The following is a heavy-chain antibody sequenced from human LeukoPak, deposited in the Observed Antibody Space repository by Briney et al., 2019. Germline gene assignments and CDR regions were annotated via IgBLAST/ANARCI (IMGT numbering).Heavy chain of an antibody. CDR3: AKDWHRVRPYYFDY. D-gene: IGHD3-10*01. J-gene: IGHJ4*02. CDR1: GFTFSSYA. CDR2: ISGSGGST. V-gene: IGHV3-23*01. Sequence: GGSLRLSCAASGFTFSSYAMSWVRQAPGKGLDWVSTISGSGGSTYYADSVKGRFTISRDNSKSSLYLQMNSLRAEDTAVYYCAKDWHRVRPYYFDYWGQGTLVTVSS.